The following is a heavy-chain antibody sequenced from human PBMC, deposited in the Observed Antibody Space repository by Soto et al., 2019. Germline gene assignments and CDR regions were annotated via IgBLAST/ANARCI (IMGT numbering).Heavy chain of an antibody. CDR2: ISWNSGSI. V-gene: IGHV3-9*01. CDR3: AKVRDSSRWKGDYFDY. D-gene: IGHD6-19*01. Sequence: EVQLVESGGGLVQPGRSLRLSCAASGFTFDDYVTHWDRQAPGKGLEWVSGISWNSGSIGYADPVKGRFTIARDNPKNSLYLEMNSLRAEETAFYYCAKVRDSSRWKGDYFDYWGQGTMVTVSS. J-gene: IGHJ4*02. CDR1: GFTFDDYV.